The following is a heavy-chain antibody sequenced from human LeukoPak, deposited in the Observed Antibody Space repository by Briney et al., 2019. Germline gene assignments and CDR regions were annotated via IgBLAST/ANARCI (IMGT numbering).Heavy chain of an antibody. V-gene: IGHV4-59*01. CDR2: IYYSGTT. CDR1: GGSISNYY. J-gene: IGHJ4*02. CDR3: ARGVYVAAAQYGY. D-gene: IGHD6-13*01. Sequence: PSETLSLTCTVSGGSISNYYWSWIRQPPGKGLEWIGYIYYSGTTNYNPSLKSRVTISVDTSKNQFSLKLNSVTAADTAVYYCARGVYVAAAQYGYWGQGTLVTVSS.